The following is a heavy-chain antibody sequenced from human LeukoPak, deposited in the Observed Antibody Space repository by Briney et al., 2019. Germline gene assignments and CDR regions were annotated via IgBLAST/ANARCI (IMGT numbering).Heavy chain of an antibody. CDR2: ISAYNGNT. CDR1: GSTFTSYG. V-gene: IGHV1-18*01. Sequence: ASVKVSCKASGSTFTSYGISWVRQAPGQGLEWMGWISAYNGNTNYAQKLQGRVTMTTDTYTSTAYMELRSLRSDDTAVYYCARDGALIAVAGVDYWGQGTLVTVSS. D-gene: IGHD6-19*01. J-gene: IGHJ4*02. CDR3: ARDGALIAVAGVDY.